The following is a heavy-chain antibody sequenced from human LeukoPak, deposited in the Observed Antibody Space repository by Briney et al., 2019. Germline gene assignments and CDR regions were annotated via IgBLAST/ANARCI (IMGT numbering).Heavy chain of an antibody. V-gene: IGHV1-8*01. Sequence: ASVKVSCKASGYTFTSYDTNWVRQATGQGLEWMGWMNPNSGNTGYAQKFQGRVTMTRNTSISTAYMELSSLRSEDTAVYYCARDLYDFWSGYYVNWFDPWGQGTLVTVSS. CDR1: GYTFTSYD. CDR2: MNPNSGNT. J-gene: IGHJ5*02. D-gene: IGHD3-3*01. CDR3: ARDLYDFWSGYYVNWFDP.